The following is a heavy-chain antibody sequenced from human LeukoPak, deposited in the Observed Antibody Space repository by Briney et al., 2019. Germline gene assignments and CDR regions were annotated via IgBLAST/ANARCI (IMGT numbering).Heavy chain of an antibody. CDR2: IYYSGST. J-gene: IGHJ4*02. V-gene: IGHV4-59*01. Sequence: SETLSLTCTVSGGSISSYYWSWIRQPPGKGLEWIGYIYYSGSTNYNPSLKSRVTISVDTSKNQFSLKLSSVTAADTAVYYCARESTLFDSSGYYYNFDYWGQGTLVTVSS. CDR1: GGSISSYY. D-gene: IGHD3-22*01. CDR3: ARESTLFDSSGYYYNFDY.